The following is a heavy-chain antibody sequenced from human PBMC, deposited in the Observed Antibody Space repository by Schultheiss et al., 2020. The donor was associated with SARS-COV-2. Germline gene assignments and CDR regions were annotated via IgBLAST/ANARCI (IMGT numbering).Heavy chain of an antibody. V-gene: IGHV4-61*01. Sequence: SQTLSLTCTVSGGSISSGSYYWNWIRQPPGKGLEWIGYIYYSGSTNYNPSLKSRVTISVDTSKNQFSLKLSSVTAADTAVYYCARDDSSSSGYYYYYGMDVWGQGTTVTVSS. CDR1: GGSISSGSYY. CDR2: IYYSGST. CDR3: ARDDSSSSGYYYYYGMDV. J-gene: IGHJ6*02. D-gene: IGHD6-6*01.